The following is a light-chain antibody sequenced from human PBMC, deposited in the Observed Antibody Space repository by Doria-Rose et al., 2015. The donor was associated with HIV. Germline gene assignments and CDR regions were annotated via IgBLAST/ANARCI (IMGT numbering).Light chain of an antibody. CDR2: AAS. J-gene: IGKJ1*01. V-gene: IGKV1-8*01. CDR3: QQYYSYPPT. CDR1: QDISNY. Sequence: AIRMTQSPSSLSASTGDRVTITCRASQDISNYLAWYQQKPGKAPKLLIYAASTLQSGVPSRFSGSGSGTDFTLTISYLQSEDFATYYCQQYYSYPPTFGQRTKVEVK.